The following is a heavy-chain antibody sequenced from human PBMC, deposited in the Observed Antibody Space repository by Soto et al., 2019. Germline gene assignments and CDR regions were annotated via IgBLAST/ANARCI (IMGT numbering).Heavy chain of an antibody. Sequence: GGSLRLSCAASGFTFDDYAMHWVRLTLGKGLEWVSGISWNTGSFGYANSVKGRFTISRDNAKNSLYLQMNSLRAEDSALYYCAKSTQLITTWFESWGQGTLVTVSS. J-gene: IGHJ5*01. CDR2: ISWNTGSF. V-gene: IGHV3-9*01. CDR1: GFTFDDYA. D-gene: IGHD4-4*01. CDR3: AKSTQLITTWFES.